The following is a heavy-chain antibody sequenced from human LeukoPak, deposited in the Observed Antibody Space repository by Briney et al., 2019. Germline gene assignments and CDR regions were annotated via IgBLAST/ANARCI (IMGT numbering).Heavy chain of an antibody. CDR2: MYYGGST. CDR3: AGGVHNGAFDI. Sequence: SETLSLTCTVSGGSISSYYWSWIRQPPGKGLEWIGYMYYGGSTNYNPRVTIPVDTSKNQFSLKLSSVTAADTAVYYCAGGVHNGAFDIWGQGTMVTVSS. D-gene: IGHD1-1*01. CDR1: GGSISSYY. J-gene: IGHJ3*02. V-gene: IGHV4-59*08.